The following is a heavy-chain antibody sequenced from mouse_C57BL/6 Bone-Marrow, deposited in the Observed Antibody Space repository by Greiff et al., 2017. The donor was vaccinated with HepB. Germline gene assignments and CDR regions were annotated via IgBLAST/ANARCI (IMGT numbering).Heavy chain of an antibody. CDR1: GFSFNTYA. Sequence: EVQLVESGGGLVQPKGSLKLSCAASGFSFNTYAMNWVRQAPGKGLEWVARIRSKSNNYATYYADSVKDRFTISRDDSESMLYLQMNNLKTEDTAMYYCVRHGSGYYVTKGYYAMDYWGQGTSVTVSS. CDR2: IRSKSNNYAT. CDR3: VRHGSGYYVTKGYYAMDY. J-gene: IGHJ4*01. V-gene: IGHV10-1*01. D-gene: IGHD2-3*01.